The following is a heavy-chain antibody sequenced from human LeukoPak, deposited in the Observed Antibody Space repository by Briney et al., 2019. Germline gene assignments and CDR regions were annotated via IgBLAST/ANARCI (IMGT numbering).Heavy chain of an antibody. CDR2: IYYSGSP. CDR3: AGLGIDAFDI. D-gene: IGHD6-13*01. CDR1: GGSISSYY. J-gene: IGHJ3*02. Sequence: PSETLSLTCTVSGGSISSYYWSWIRQPPGKGLEWIGYIYYSGSPNYNPSLKSRVTISVDTSKNQFSLKLSSVTAADTAVYYCAGLGIDAFDIWGQGTMVTVSS. V-gene: IGHV4-59*01.